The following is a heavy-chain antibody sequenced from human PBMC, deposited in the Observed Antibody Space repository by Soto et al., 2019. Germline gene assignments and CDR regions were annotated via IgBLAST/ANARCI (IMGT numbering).Heavy chain of an antibody. V-gene: IGHV5-51*01. CDR2: IYPGDSDT. D-gene: IGHD6-6*01. J-gene: IGHJ6*02. CDR3: ARGSTSSTLYYYHGMDV. Sequence: PGESLKISCKGSGYSFTSYWIGWVRQMPGKGLEWMGIIYPGDSDTRYSPSFQGQVTISRDNSKNTLYLQLNSLRPADTAVYYCARGSTSSTLYYYHGMDVWGQGTPVTVSS. CDR1: GYSFTSYW.